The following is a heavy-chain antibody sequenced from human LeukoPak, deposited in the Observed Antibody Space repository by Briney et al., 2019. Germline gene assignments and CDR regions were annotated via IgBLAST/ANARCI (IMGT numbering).Heavy chain of an antibody. Sequence: WGSLRLSCAASGFTFSSYSMNWVRQAPGKGLEWVSSISSSSSYIYYADSVKGRFTISRDNAKNSLYLQMNSLRAEDTAVYYCARALTLGIAVAGTFAGWGQGTLVTVSS. V-gene: IGHV3-21*01. CDR2: ISSSSSYI. D-gene: IGHD6-19*01. CDR3: ARALTLGIAVAGTFAG. J-gene: IGHJ4*02. CDR1: GFTFSSYS.